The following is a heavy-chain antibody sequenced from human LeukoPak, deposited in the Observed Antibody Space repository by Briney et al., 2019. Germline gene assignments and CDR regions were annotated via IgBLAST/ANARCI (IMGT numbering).Heavy chain of an antibody. D-gene: IGHD2-2*01. CDR3: ARDAMSDY. CDR2: INPRSGGT. Sequence: ASVKVSCKASGYTFVDHYIHWVRQAPGQGPEWMGWINPRSGGTEYAQKFQGRVTMTRDTSINTAYMELTRLTSDDTAAYYCARDAMSDYWGQGTLVTVSS. J-gene: IGHJ4*02. CDR1: GYTFVDHY. V-gene: IGHV1-2*02.